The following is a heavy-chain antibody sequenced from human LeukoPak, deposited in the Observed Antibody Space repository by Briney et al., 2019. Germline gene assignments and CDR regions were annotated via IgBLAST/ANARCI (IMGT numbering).Heavy chain of an antibody. CDR2: IYSGGST. J-gene: IGHJ4*02. CDR1: GFTVSSNY. V-gene: IGHV3-53*01. D-gene: IGHD1-14*01. Sequence: GESLRLSCAASGFTVSSNYMSWVRQAPGKGLEWVSVIYSGGSTYYADSVKGRFTISRDNSKNTLYLQMNSLRAEDTAVYYCARGGGSRNSRRFDYWGQGTLVTVSS. CDR3: ARGGGSRNSRRFDY.